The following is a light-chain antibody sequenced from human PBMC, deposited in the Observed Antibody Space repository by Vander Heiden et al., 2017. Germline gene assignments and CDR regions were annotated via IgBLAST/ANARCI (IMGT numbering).Light chain of an antibody. J-gene: IGLJ3*02. CDR1: SSNIGSCYD. Sequence: QSVLTPPPSVSGAPGPSVTISCTGSSSNIGSCYDVHWYQQLPATAPTLLIYCDSNRPSGVPDRFSGSKSGTAASLAITGLQAEDEADYYCHADDSSLSGSILFGGGTKLTVL. CDR3: HADDSSLSGSIL. V-gene: IGLV1-40*01. CDR2: CDS.